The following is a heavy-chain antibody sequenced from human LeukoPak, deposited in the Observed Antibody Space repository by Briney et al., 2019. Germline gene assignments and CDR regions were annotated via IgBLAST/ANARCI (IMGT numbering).Heavy chain of an antibody. D-gene: IGHD4-17*01. Sequence: PGGSLRLSCAASGFTFSSYAMSWVRQAPGKGLEWVSAISGSGGSTYYVDSVKGRFTISRDNSKNTLYLQMNSLRAEDTAVYYCAVFKSYGDPWDYWGQGTLATVSS. CDR3: AVFKSYGDPWDY. CDR1: GFTFSSYA. CDR2: ISGSGGST. V-gene: IGHV3-23*01. J-gene: IGHJ4*02.